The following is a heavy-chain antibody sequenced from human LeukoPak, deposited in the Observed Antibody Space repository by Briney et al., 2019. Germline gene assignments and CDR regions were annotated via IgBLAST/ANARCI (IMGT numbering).Heavy chain of an antibody. CDR3: ARRRGSTSGSYYMDV. CDR2: IKQDGSEK. CDR1: GFPFSSYW. Sequence: GGSLRLSCAASGFPFSSYWMSWVRQAPGKGLEWVANIKQDGSEKYYVDPVKGRFTISRDNAKNSLYLQMNSLRAEDTAVYYCARRRGSTSGSYYMDVWGEGTTVTVSS. V-gene: IGHV3-7*01. D-gene: IGHD2-2*01. J-gene: IGHJ6*03.